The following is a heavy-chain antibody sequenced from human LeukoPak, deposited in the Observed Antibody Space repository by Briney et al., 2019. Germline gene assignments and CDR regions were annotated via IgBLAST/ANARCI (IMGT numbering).Heavy chain of an antibody. CDR1: GFTFTTFG. CDR2: ISPHGDIE. V-gene: IGHV3-30*18. D-gene: IGHD1/OR15-1a*01. J-gene: IGHJ4*02. Sequence: PGRSLRLSCAASGFTFTTFGIHWVRQAPGKGLEWVAAISPHGDIEYYTDSVKGRFTISRDNSKNMIYLQMNSLRGEDSAVYYCEKINNNDDYWGQGNLVTVSS. CDR3: EKINNNDDY.